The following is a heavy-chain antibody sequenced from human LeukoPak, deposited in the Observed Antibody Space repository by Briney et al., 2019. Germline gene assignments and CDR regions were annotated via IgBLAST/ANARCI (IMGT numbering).Heavy chain of an antibody. D-gene: IGHD6-13*01. CDR3: AREGKQQLTLDY. Sequence: GGSLRLSCAASGFTFSSYSMNWVRQAPGKGMEWVSSISSSSSYIYYADSVKGRFTISRDNAKNSLYLQMNSLRAEDTAVYYCAREGKQQLTLDYWGQGTLVTVSS. J-gene: IGHJ4*02. CDR1: GFTFSSYS. CDR2: ISSSSSYI. V-gene: IGHV3-21*01.